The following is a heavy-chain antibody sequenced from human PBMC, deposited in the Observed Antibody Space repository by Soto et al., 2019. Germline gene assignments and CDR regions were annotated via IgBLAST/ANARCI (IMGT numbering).Heavy chain of an antibody. J-gene: IGHJ6*02. V-gene: IGHV5-51*01. Sequence: GESLKISCKGSGYSFTSYWIGWVRQMPGKGLEWMGIIYPGDSDTRYSPSFQGQVTISADKSISTAYLQWSSLKASDTAMYYCARHPDGDSYYYGMDVWGQGTTGTVSS. CDR2: IYPGDSDT. CDR3: ARHPDGDSYYYGMDV. CDR1: GYSFTSYW. D-gene: IGHD4-17*01.